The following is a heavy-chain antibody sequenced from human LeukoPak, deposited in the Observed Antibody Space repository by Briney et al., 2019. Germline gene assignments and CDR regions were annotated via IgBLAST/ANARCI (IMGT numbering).Heavy chain of an antibody. V-gene: IGHV4-38-2*02. Sequence: SETLSPTCAVSGYSISSGYYWDWLRQPPGKGLEWIGGIYHSGRTYYNPSLKSRVTISVDTSKNQFSLKLSSVTAADTAVYYCARDRISSSLCYFDYLGQGTLVTVAS. J-gene: IGHJ4*03. D-gene: IGHD6-13*01. CDR2: IYHSGRT. CDR3: ARDRISSSLCYFDY. CDR1: GYSISSGYY.